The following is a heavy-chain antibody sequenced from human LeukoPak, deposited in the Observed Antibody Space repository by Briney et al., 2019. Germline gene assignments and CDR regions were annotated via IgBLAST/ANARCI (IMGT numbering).Heavy chain of an antibody. CDR2: IYHSGTT. V-gene: IGHV4-4*02. Sequence: PSGTLSLTCAVSGGSISSNNWWSWVRQPPGKGLEWIGEIYHSGTTNYNPSLGSRVTISVDKSKNQFSLKLSSVAAADTAVYYCVRGITVIRGVFDYWGQGALVTVSS. D-gene: IGHD3-10*01. CDR1: GGSISSNNW. CDR3: VRGITVIRGVFDY. J-gene: IGHJ4*02.